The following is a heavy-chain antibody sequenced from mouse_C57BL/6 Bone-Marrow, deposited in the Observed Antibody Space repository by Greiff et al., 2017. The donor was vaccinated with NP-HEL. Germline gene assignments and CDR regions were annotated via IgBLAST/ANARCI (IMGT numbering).Heavy chain of an antibody. CDR3: ARPYGSSPWFAY. CDR2: IWTGGGT. CDR1: GFSLTSYA. V-gene: IGHV2-9-1*01. D-gene: IGHD1-1*01. J-gene: IGHJ3*01. Sequence: VKLVESGPGLVAPSQSLSITCTVSGFSLTSYAISWVRQPPGKGLEWLGVIWTGGGTNYNSALNSRLSISKDNSKSQVFLKMNSLQTDDTARYYCARPYGSSPWFAYWGQGTLVTVSA.